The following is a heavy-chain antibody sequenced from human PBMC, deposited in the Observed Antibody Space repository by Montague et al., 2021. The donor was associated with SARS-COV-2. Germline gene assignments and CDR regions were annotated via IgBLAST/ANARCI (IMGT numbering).Heavy chain of an antibody. Sequence: CAISGDSVSSHSAAWNWIRQSPSRGLEWLGRTYYRSKWYNDYAVSVKSRITINPDTSKKQFSLQLNSVTPEDTAVYYCARDTRIQLWFDRDYYYGMDVWGQGTTVTVSS. CDR3: ARDTRIQLWFDRDYYYGMDV. V-gene: IGHV6-1*01. CDR2: TYYRSKWYN. D-gene: IGHD5-18*01. J-gene: IGHJ6*02. CDR1: GDSVSSHSAA.